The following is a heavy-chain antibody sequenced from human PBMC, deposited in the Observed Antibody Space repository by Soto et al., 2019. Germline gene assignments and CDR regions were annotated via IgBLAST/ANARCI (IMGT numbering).Heavy chain of an antibody. D-gene: IGHD3-10*01. CDR2: IWYDGSNK. J-gene: IGHJ4*02. CDR3: ARERGPRWSRSGSYPFDY. CDR1: GFTFSSYG. V-gene: IGHV3-33*01. Sequence: GGSLRLSCAASGFTFSSYGMHWVRQAPGKGLEWVAVIWYDGSNKYYADSVKGRFTISRDNSKNTLYLQMNSLRAEDTAVYYCARERGPRWSRSGSYPFDYWGQGTLVTAPQ.